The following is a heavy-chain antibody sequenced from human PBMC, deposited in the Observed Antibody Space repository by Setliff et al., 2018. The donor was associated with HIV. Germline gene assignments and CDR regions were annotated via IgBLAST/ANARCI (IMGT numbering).Heavy chain of an antibody. Sequence: SQTLSLTCAISGDSVSSNTAAWNWIRQSPSRGLEWLGRTYYRSKWSNDYAVSVKSRRTINPDTSKNQFSLQLNSVTPEDTAVYFCARGGYWDYNYYMDVWDKGTTVTVSS. V-gene: IGHV6-1*01. J-gene: IGHJ6*03. CDR1: GDSVSSNTAA. D-gene: IGHD2-8*02. CDR2: TYYRSKWSN. CDR3: ARGGYWDYNYYMDV.